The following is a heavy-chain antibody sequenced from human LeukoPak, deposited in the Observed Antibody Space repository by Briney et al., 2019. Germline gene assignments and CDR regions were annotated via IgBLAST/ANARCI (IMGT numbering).Heavy chain of an antibody. CDR3: ARRINSDSGYYFDH. Sequence: SETLSLTCAVYGGSFSGYYWSWIRQSPGKGLQWIGDIFHNGNNNYNPSLKSRVTMSVDKSKNQFSLNLTSVTAADTAIYFCARRINSDSGYYFDHWGQGALVTVSS. V-gene: IGHV4-34*10. J-gene: IGHJ4*02. CDR1: GGSFSGYY. CDR2: IFHNGNN. D-gene: IGHD2-15*01.